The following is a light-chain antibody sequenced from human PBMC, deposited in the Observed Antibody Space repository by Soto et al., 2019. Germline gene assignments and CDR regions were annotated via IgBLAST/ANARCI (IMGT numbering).Light chain of an antibody. CDR3: SSFAGGATFV. V-gene: IGLV2-23*02. CDR1: SNDIGGYNL. Sequence: QSVLTQPASVSGSPGQSITISCTGTSNDIGGYNLVSWYQQHPGKAPRLIIYEDNKRPSGVSARFSGSTSGNTASLTISGLQAEDEAHYSCSSFAGGATFVFGGGTKLTVL. J-gene: IGLJ2*01. CDR2: EDN.